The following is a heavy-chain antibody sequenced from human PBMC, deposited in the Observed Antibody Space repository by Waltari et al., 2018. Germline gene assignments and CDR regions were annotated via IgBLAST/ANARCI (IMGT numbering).Heavy chain of an antibody. CDR1: GGSFSGYY. CDR3: ARGGLRSGWRSTAPDY. CDR2: INHSGST. V-gene: IGHV4-34*01. J-gene: IGHJ4*02. Sequence: QVQLQQWGAGLLKPSETLSLTCAVYGGSFSGYYWSWIRQPPGKGLEWSGEINHSGSTNYNPSLKSRVTISVDTSKNQFSLKLSSVTAADTAVYYCARGGLRSGWRSTAPDYWGQGTLVTVSS. D-gene: IGHD6-19*01.